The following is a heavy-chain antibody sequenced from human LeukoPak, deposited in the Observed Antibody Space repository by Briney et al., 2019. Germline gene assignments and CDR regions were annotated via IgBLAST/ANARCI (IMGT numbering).Heavy chain of an antibody. Sequence: GGSLRLSCAASGFTASSNYMSWVRQAPGKGLEWVSVIYSGGSTYDADSVKGRFTISRDNSKNTLYLQMNSLRAEETAVYYCARVTYYYDSSGYYPDAFDIWGQGTMVTVSS. CDR3: ARVTYYYDSSGYYPDAFDI. J-gene: IGHJ3*02. D-gene: IGHD3-22*01. CDR2: IYSGGST. V-gene: IGHV3-53*01. CDR1: GFTASSNY.